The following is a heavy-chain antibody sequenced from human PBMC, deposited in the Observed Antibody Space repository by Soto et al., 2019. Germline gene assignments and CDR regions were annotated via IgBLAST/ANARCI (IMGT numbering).Heavy chain of an antibody. CDR3: AKAPDIVVVPAALFDP. Sequence: GGSLRLSCAASGFTFSSYAMSWVRQAPGKGLEWVSAISGSGGSTYYADSVKGRFTISRDNSKNTLYLQMNSLRAEDTAVYYCAKAPDIVVVPAALFDPWGQGTLVTVSS. J-gene: IGHJ5*02. CDR1: GFTFSSYA. CDR2: ISGSGGST. V-gene: IGHV3-23*01. D-gene: IGHD2-2*01.